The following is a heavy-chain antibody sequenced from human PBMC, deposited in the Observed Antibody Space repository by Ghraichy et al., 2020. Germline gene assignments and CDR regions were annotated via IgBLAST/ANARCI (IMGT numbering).Heavy chain of an antibody. D-gene: IGHD4-23*01. Sequence: SETLSLTCTVSGGSISSYYWSWIRQPPGKGLEWIGYIYYSGSSSYSPSLKSRVTISVDTSKNQFSLKLSSVTAADTAVYYCARGPTVVTNYHYYGMDVWGQGTTVTVSS. J-gene: IGHJ6*02. CDR3: ARGPTVVTNYHYYGMDV. CDR1: GGSISSYY. V-gene: IGHV4-59*01. CDR2: IYYSGSS.